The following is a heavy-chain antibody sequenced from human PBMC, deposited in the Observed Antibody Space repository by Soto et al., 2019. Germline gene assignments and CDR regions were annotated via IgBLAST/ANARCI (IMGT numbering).Heavy chain of an antibody. Sequence: SETLSLTCTVSGGSLTSNSYYWGWIRQPPGKGLEWIGSFYYSQSTYFNPSLKSRVTISVETSKNQYSLKLSAVTAADTAVYYCARRSTVAYDYWGQGILVTVSS. J-gene: IGHJ4*02. CDR1: GGSLTSNSYY. CDR3: ARRSTVAYDY. D-gene: IGHD4-17*01. CDR2: FYYSQST. V-gene: IGHV4-39*01.